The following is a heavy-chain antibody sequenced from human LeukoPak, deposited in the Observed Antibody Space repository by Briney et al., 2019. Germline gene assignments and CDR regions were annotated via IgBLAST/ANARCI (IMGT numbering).Heavy chain of an antibody. Sequence: PGGSLRLSCAASGFTVSSNYMSWVRQAPGKGLEWVSVIYNGGTTYYADSVKGRFTISRDNSKNTLYLQMNSLRAEDTAVYYCAKGRGYYYQIHEYYFDYWGQGTLVTVSS. V-gene: IGHV3-53*01. CDR2: IYNGGTT. J-gene: IGHJ4*02. CDR1: GFTVSSNY. CDR3: AKGRGYYYQIHEYYFDY. D-gene: IGHD3-22*01.